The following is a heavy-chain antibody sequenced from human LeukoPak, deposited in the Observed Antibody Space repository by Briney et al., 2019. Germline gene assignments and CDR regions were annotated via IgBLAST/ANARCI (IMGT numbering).Heavy chain of an antibody. D-gene: IGHD3-3*01. CDR2: IYYSGST. Sequence: SETLSLTCTVSGGSISNYYWSWIRQPPGKGLEWIGYIYYSGSTNYNPSLKSRVTISVDTSKNQLSLKLSSVTAADTAVYYCARELTIFGVVTNDYWGQGTLVTVSS. J-gene: IGHJ4*02. V-gene: IGHV4-59*12. CDR3: ARELTIFGVVTNDY. CDR1: GGSISNYY.